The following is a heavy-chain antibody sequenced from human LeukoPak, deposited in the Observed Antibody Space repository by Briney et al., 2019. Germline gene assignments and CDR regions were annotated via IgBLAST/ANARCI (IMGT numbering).Heavy chain of an antibody. CDR1: GYTFTNYG. D-gene: IGHD2-15*01. V-gene: IGHV1-18*01. J-gene: IGHJ5*02. Sequence: GASVTVSCKTSGYTFTNYGITWVRQAPGQGLEWMGWISAYNGNTNYAQKFQGRATMTTDTSTSTAYMELRSLRSDDTAVYYCARVQDFRWFDPWGQGTLVTVSS. CDR2: ISAYNGNT. CDR3: ARVQDFRWFDP.